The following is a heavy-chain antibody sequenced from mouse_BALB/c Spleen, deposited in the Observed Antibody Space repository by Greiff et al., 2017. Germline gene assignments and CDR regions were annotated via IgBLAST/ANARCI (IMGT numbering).Heavy chain of an antibody. V-gene: IGHV1S81*02. D-gene: IGHD4-1*01. J-gene: IGHJ3*01. CDR1: GYTFTSYW. Sequence: QVQLKQPGAELVKPGASVKLSCKASGYTFTSYWMHWVKQRPGQGLEWIGEINPSNGRTNYNEKFKSKATLTVDKSSSTAYMQLSSLTSEDSAVYYCARFGTAYWGQGTLVTVSA. CDR3: ARFGTAY. CDR2: INPSNGRT.